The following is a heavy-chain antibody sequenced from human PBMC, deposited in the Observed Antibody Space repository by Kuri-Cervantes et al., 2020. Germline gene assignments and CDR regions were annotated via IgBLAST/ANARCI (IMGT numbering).Heavy chain of an antibody. CDR3: ARDSASWNLLPQDH. D-gene: IGHD1-1*01. Sequence: SVKVSCKASGGTFSSYAISWVRQAPGQGLEWMGGTIPIFGTANYAQKFQGRVTITTDESTNTAFMELRSLGSDDTALYFCARDSASWNLLPQDHWGQGTRVTVSS. J-gene: IGHJ4*02. CDR2: TIPIFGTA. CDR1: GGTFSSYA. V-gene: IGHV1-69*05.